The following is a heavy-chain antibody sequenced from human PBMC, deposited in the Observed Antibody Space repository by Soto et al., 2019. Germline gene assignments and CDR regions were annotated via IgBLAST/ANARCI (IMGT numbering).Heavy chain of an antibody. Sequence: QVQLVESGGGVVQLGRSLRLSCAASGFTFSSYAMHWVRQAPGKGLEWVAVISYDGSNKYYADSVKGRFTISRDNSKNTLYLQMNSLRAEDTAVYYCARGRYYYDSSGYYGFDYWGQGTLVTVSS. CDR3: ARGRYYYDSSGYYGFDY. CDR1: GFTFSSYA. V-gene: IGHV3-30-3*01. D-gene: IGHD3-22*01. CDR2: ISYDGSNK. J-gene: IGHJ4*02.